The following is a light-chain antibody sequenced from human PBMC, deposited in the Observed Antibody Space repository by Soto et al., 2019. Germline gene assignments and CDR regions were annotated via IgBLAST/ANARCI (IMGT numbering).Light chain of an antibody. CDR2: DVN. CDR1: SSDVGGYNF. Sequence: QSALTQPPSASGSPGQSVTISCTGTSSDVGGYNFVSWYRQHPGTAPKLIISDVNSRPSGISNRFSGSKSGNTASLTISGLQAEDEAYYYCSSYTSDITQVFGGGTKLTVL. V-gene: IGLV2-14*01. CDR3: SSYTSDITQV. J-gene: IGLJ3*02.